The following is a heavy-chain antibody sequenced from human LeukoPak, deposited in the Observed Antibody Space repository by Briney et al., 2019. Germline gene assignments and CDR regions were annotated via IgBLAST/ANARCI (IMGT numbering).Heavy chain of an antibody. J-gene: IGHJ4*02. CDR1: GGSISSYY. Sequence: TSETLSLTCTVSGGSISSYYWSWIRQPPGKGLEWIGYIYYSGSTNYNPSLKSRVTISVDTSKNQFSLKLSSVTAADTAVYYCARETDYDSSGYYGSYLDYWGQGTLVTVSS. V-gene: IGHV4-59*01. D-gene: IGHD3-22*01. CDR2: IYYSGST. CDR3: ARETDYDSSGYYGSYLDY.